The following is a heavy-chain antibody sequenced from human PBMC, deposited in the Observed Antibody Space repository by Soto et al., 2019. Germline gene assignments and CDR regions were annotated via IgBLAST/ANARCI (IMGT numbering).Heavy chain of an antibody. D-gene: IGHD6-13*01. CDR3: ALIGVSRWFPF. CDR2: IYWDDDK. CDR1: GFSLSTRGVG. Sequence: QITLKESGPTLVKPTQTLTLTCTFSGFSLSTRGVGVGWIRQPPGKALEWLALIYWDDDKRYSPSLKTRLTITKYTAKNQVILTMTNMDPVDTATYSCALIGVSRWFPFWGQRTLVTVSS. V-gene: IGHV2-5*02. J-gene: IGHJ4*02.